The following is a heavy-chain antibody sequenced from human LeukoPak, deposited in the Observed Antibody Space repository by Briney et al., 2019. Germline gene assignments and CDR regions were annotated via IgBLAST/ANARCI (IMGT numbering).Heavy chain of an antibody. CDR3: AREGYSSGWWDY. J-gene: IGHJ4*02. D-gene: IGHD6-19*01. CDR2: INPNSGGT. V-gene: IGHV1-2*02. Sequence: ASVKVSCKASGYTFTGYYIHWVRQAPGQGLEWMGWINPNSGGTNYAQKFQGRVTMTRDTSISTAYMELSRLRSDDTAVYYCAREGYSSGWWDYWGQGTLVTVSS. CDR1: GYTFTGYY.